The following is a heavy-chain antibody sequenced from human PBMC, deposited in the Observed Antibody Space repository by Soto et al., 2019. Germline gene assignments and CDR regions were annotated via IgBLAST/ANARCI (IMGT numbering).Heavy chain of an antibody. CDR3: ARGLTIFGVVIGY. D-gene: IGHD3-3*01. CDR1: GYTFTGYV. Sequence: GGLVKVSCKTSGYTFTGYVVDWVRQAPGQGLEWMGWINAGNGNTKYSEKFQGRVTITRDTSASTAYMELNSLRSEDTAVYYCARGLTIFGVVIGYWGQGTLVTVSS. V-gene: IGHV1-3*01. CDR2: INAGNGNT. J-gene: IGHJ4*02.